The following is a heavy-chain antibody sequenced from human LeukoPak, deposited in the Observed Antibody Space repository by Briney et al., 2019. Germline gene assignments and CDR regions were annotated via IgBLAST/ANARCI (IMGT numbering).Heavy chain of an antibody. J-gene: IGHJ4*02. D-gene: IGHD3-10*01. V-gene: IGHV5-51*01. CDR1: GYSFTSYW. CDR3: ARSSGNTMVRGVPYYFDY. Sequence: GESLKISCKGSGYSFTSYWIGWVRQMPGKGLEWMGIIYPGDSGTRYSPSFQGQVTISADKSISTAYLQWSSLKASDTAMYYCARSSGNTMVRGVPYYFDYWGQGTLVTVSS. CDR2: IYPGDSGT.